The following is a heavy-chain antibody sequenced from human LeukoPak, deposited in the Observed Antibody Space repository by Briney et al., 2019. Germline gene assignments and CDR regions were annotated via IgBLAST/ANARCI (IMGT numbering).Heavy chain of an antibody. CDR1: GGSISSHY. D-gene: IGHD3-22*01. Sequence: SETLSLTCTVSGGSISSHYWSWIRQPPGKGLEWIGYIYYSGSTNYNPSLKSRVTISVDTSKNQFSLKLSSVTAADTAVYYCAGDNYDSSGWVAFDIRGQGTMVTVSS. CDR2: IYYSGST. V-gene: IGHV4-59*11. CDR3: AGDNYDSSGWVAFDI. J-gene: IGHJ3*02.